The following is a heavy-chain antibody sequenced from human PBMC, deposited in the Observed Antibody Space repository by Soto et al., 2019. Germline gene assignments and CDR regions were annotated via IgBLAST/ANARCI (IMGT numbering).Heavy chain of an antibody. Sequence: EVQLVESGGGLIQPGGSLRLSCAVSGFTVSNNYMSWVRQAPGKGLEGVSVIYSGGYTAYGDSVKGRFTISRNNSKNTQYFKKNSPQADHTAVYYGAGHPGGGGYWGQGTLVTVSS. CDR2: IYSGGYT. D-gene: IGHD3-10*01. V-gene: IGHV3-53*01. CDR1: GFTVSNNY. J-gene: IGHJ4*02. CDR3: AGHPGGGGY.